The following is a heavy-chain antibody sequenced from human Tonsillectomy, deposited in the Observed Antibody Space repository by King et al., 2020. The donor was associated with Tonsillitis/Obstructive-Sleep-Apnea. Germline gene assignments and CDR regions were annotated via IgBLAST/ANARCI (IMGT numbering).Heavy chain of an antibody. Sequence: VQLVESGGGLVQPGGSLRLSCAASGFTFSNYWMSWVRQAPGKGLEWVANIKLDESEKYYVDSVKGRFTISRDNPKNSLYLQMNSLRAEDTAVYYCARDLYFGSGSPTADYWGQGALVTVSS. J-gene: IGHJ4*02. CDR1: GFTFSNYW. V-gene: IGHV3-7*01. D-gene: IGHD3-10*01. CDR2: IKLDESEK. CDR3: ARDLYFGSGSPTADY.